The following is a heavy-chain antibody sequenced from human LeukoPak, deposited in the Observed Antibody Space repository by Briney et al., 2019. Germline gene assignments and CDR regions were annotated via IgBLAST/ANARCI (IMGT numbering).Heavy chain of an antibody. D-gene: IGHD3-3*01. CDR3: ATSIRRITISS. J-gene: IGHJ4*02. CDR2: ISYNGSHQ. CDR1: GFTFSTYA. Sequence: GGSLRLSCAASGFTFSTYAVSWVRQAPGKGLEWLTVISYNGSHQYYSDSVRGRFTISRDNSRNSVFLQINRLRPEDTAVYYCATSIRRITISSWGQGTLVTVSS. V-gene: IGHV3-30*04.